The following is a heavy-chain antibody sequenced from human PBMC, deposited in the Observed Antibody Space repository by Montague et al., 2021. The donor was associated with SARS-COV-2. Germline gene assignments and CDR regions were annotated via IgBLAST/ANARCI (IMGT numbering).Heavy chain of an antibody. D-gene: IGHD2-21*01. CDR2: ISSSGGGSTK. Sequence: SLRLSCAASGFIFSSYDMNWVRHAPGKGLEWISYISSSGGGSTKHYTDSVKGRFTISRDNAKNSLYLQMNSLRVEDTAIYYCARDRDWDDWCGMDVWGQGTTVTVS. J-gene: IGHJ6*02. CDR3: ARDRDWDDWCGMDV. V-gene: IGHV3-48*03. CDR1: GFIFSSYD.